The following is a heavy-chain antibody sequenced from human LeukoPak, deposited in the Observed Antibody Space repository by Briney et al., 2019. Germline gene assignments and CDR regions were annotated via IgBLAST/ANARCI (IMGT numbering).Heavy chain of an antibody. D-gene: IGHD3-9*01. CDR3: ARVSTIGSSAFDI. V-gene: IGHV6-1*01. Sequence: SQTLSLTCAISGDSFSSNSAAWNWLRQSPSRGLEWLGRTYYRSRWFTNYAVSLKSRMTINPDTSKNQFSLQLNSVTPEDTAVYYCARVSTIGSSAFDIWGQGTMVTVSS. CDR1: GDSFSSNSAA. CDR2: TYYRSRWFT. J-gene: IGHJ3*02.